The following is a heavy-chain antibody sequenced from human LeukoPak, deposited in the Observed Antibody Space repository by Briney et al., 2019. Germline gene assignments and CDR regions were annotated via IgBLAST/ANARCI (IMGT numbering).Heavy chain of an antibody. V-gene: IGHV1-69*01. Sequence: SVKVSCKASGGTFSSYAISWVRQAPGQGLEWMGGIIPIFGTANYAQKFQGRVTITADESTSTAYMELSSLRSEDTAVYYCARASQVAYCSSTSCQNWFDPWGQGTLVTVSS. CDR2: IIPIFGTA. D-gene: IGHD2-2*01. CDR1: GGTFSSYA. J-gene: IGHJ5*02. CDR3: ARASQVAYCSSTSCQNWFDP.